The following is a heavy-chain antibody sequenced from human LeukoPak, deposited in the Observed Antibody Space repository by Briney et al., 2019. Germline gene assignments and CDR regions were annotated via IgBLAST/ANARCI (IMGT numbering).Heavy chain of an antibody. Sequence: ASVKVTCKASGYTFTGYYMHWVRQAPGQGLEWMGWINPNSGGTNYAQKFQGRVTMTRDTSISTAYMEPSRLRSDDTAVYYCARARGISPVATIYYWGQGTLVTVSS. CDR1: GYTFTGYY. J-gene: IGHJ4*02. CDR3: ARARGISPVATIYY. V-gene: IGHV1-2*02. D-gene: IGHD5-12*01. CDR2: INPNSGGT.